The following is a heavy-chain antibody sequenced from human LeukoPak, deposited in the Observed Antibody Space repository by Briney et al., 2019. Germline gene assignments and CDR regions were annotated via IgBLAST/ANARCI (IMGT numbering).Heavy chain of an antibody. CDR1: GFTFSSYW. D-gene: IGHD1-26*01. CDR2: IKQDGSDK. V-gene: IGHV3-7*01. J-gene: IGHJ4*02. Sequence: PGGSLRLSCAASGFTFSSYWMSWVRQAPGKGLEWVANIKQDGSDKYYVDSVKGRFTISRDNAKNSLYLQMNSLRAEDTAVYYCARDPDQIKGANFHYWGQGTLVTVSS. CDR3: ARDPDQIKGANFHY.